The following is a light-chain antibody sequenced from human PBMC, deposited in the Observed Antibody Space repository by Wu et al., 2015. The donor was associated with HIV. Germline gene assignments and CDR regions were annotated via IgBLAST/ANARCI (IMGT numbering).Light chain of an antibody. V-gene: IGKV1-5*03. CDR2: KAS. CDR1: QSISIW. Sequence: DIQMTQSPSTLSASVGDRVTITCRASQSISIWVAWYQQKSGKAPKLLIYKASNLQSGVPSRFSGSGSGTEFTLTISSLQPDDFATYYCQQYNTFRTFGQGTKVEIK. CDR3: QQYNTFRT. J-gene: IGKJ1*01.